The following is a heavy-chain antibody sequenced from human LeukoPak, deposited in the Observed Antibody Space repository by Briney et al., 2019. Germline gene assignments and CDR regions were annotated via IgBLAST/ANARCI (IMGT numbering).Heavy chain of an antibody. J-gene: IGHJ3*02. CDR3: ARGTDHAFDI. CDR1: GLAFSSSA. V-gene: IGHV3-48*01. CDR2: SSASSSDA. Sequence: GGSLRLSCAASGLAFSSSAMNWVRQTPGKGLEWLSYSSASSSDAYYADSVKGRFTISRDNAKSSLYLQMNSLTAEDTAIYFCARGTDHAFDIWGQGTRVTVSS.